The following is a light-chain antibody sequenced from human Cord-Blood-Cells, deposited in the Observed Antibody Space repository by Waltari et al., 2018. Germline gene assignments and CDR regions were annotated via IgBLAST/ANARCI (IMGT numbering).Light chain of an antibody. CDR3: QQYNSYST. J-gene: IGKJ1*01. Sequence: DIQMIQSPVTLSASVGDRVTITCRASQSISSWLAWYQQKPGKAPKLLIYKASSLESGVPSRFSGSGSETEFTLTISSLQPDDFATYYCQQYNSYSTFGQGTKVEIK. V-gene: IGKV1-5*03. CDR2: KAS. CDR1: QSISSW.